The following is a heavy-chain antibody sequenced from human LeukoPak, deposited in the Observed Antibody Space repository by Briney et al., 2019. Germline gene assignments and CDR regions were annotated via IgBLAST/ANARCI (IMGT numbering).Heavy chain of an antibody. V-gene: IGHV1-46*01. CDR3: ARAGIAAAPFDY. D-gene: IGHD6-13*01. J-gene: IGHJ4*02. CDR2: INPSGGST. CDR1: GYTFTSYY. Sequence: ASVKVSCKASGYTFTSYYMHWVRQAPGQGLEWMGIINPSGGSTSYAQKFQGRVTMTRDTSMSTVYMELSSLRSEDTAVYYCARAGIAAAPFDYWGQGTLVTVSS.